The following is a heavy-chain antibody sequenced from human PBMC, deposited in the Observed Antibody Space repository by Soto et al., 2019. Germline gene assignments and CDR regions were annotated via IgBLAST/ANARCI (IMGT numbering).Heavy chain of an antibody. V-gene: IGHV4-39*01. Sequence: QLQLQESGPGLVKPSETLSLTCTVSGGSISSSSYYWGWIRQPPGKGLEWIGSISSSGSTYYKPSLKSRVVMSVDTSKNQFSIKLTSVTAAAAAVYYCASRNSFSFDYWGQGTLVTVSS. D-gene: IGHD3-16*02. CDR3: ASRNSFSFDY. CDR2: ISSSGST. CDR1: GGSISSSSYY. J-gene: IGHJ4*02.